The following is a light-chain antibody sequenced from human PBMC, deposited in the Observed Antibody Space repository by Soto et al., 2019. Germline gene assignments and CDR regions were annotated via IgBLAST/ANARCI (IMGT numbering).Light chain of an antibody. CDR3: QQRSDWPPLI. V-gene: IGKV3-11*01. CDR2: DTS. Sequence: EIVLTQSPATLSLSPGDRATLSCRASQSVSNYLAWYQQRPGQAPRLLIYDTSNRATCIPARFSGSGSGTDFALTISILEPEDFAVYYCQQRSDWPPLIFGGGTKVEIK. J-gene: IGKJ4*01. CDR1: QSVSNY.